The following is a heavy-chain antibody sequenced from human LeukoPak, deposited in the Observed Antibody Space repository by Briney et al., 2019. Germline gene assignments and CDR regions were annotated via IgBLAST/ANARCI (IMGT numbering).Heavy chain of an antibody. CDR3: AREWGGGATFDY. Sequence: ASVKVSCKASGYTFTGYYMHWVRQAPGQGLEWMGWINPNSGGTNYAQKFQGRVTMTRDTSISTAYMELSRLRSDDTAVYYCAREWGGGATFDYWGQGTLVTVSP. CDR2: INPNSGGT. J-gene: IGHJ4*02. V-gene: IGHV1-2*02. D-gene: IGHD1-26*01. CDR1: GYTFTGYY.